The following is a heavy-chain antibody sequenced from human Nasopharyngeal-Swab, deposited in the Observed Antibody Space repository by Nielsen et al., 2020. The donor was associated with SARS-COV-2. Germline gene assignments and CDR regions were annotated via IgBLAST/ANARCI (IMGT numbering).Heavy chain of an antibody. Sequence: PGKGLEWIGSIYYSGSTYYNPSLKSRVTISVDTSKNQFSLKLSSVTAADTAVYYCARHDAAARWFGELRWNWFDPWGQGTLVTVSS. CDR2: IYYSGST. V-gene: IGHV4-39*01. J-gene: IGHJ5*02. D-gene: IGHD3-10*01. CDR3: ARHDAAARWFGELRWNWFDP.